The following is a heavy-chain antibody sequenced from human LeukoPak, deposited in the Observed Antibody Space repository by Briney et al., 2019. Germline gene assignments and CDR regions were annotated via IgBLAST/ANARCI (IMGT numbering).Heavy chain of an antibody. CDR2: INPSGGST. CDR3: ARDSGSFYDILTGYYSQGLDY. Sequence: GASVKVSCKASGYTFTSYYMHWVRQAPGQGLEWMGIINPSGGSTSYAQKFQGRVTMTRDTSTSTVYMELSSLRSEDTAVYYCARDSGSFYDILTGYYSQGLDYWGQGTLVTVSS. V-gene: IGHV1-46*01. CDR1: GYTFTSYY. J-gene: IGHJ4*02. D-gene: IGHD3-9*01.